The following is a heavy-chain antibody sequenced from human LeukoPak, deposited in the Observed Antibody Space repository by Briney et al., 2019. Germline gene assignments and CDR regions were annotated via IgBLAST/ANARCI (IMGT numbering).Heavy chain of an antibody. Sequence: TGGSLRLSCAASGFTFSRFWMHWARQTPGRGLVWISRINEDGSGTTYAGSVMGRFTISRDNAKNTVYLKMNSLRVDDTAVYYCGSGGPTVAGKAIDYWGQGALVTVSS. CDR3: GSGGPTVAGKAIDY. CDR2: INEDGSGT. D-gene: IGHD6-19*01. V-gene: IGHV3-74*01. CDR1: GFTFSRFW. J-gene: IGHJ4*02.